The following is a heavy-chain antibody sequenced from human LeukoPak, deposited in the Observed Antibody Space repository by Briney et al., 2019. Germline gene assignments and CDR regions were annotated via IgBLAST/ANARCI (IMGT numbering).Heavy chain of an antibody. J-gene: IGHJ4*02. CDR1: GFTFSNYG. D-gene: IGHD6-13*01. V-gene: IGHV3-30*18. CDR2: ISYDGSNK. CDR3: AKDNVAAAGRYFDY. Sequence: GGSLRLSCAASGFTFSNYGMHWVRQAPGKGLEWVALISYDGSNKYFADSVKGRFAISRDNSKNTLYLQMHSLRAEDTAVYYCAKDNVAAAGRYFDYWGQGTLVTVSS.